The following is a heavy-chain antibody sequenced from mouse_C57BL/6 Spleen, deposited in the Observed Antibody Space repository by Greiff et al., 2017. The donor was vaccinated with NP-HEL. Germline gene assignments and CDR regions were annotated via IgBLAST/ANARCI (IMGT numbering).Heavy chain of an antibody. V-gene: IGHV1-42*01. Sequence: EVQLQQSGPELVKPGASVKISCKASGYSFTGYYMNWVKQSPEKSLEWIGEINPSTGGTTYNQKFKAKATLTVDKSSSTAYMQLKSLTSEDSAVYYCARSGAAYWGQGTTLTVSS. CDR1: GYSFTGYY. CDR2: INPSTGGT. J-gene: IGHJ2*01. D-gene: IGHD6-1*01. CDR3: ARSGAAY.